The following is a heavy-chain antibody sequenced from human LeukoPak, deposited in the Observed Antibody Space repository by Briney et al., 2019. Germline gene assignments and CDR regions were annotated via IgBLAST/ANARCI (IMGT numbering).Heavy chain of an antibody. CDR1: GYTFTGYY. Sequence: GASVKVSCKASGYTFTGYYMHWVRQAPGQGLEWMGWINPNSGGTNYAQKFQGRVTMTRDTSISTAYMELSRLRSDDTAVYYCARYPSSWYWDLAVYWGQGTLVTVSS. CDR3: ARYPSSWYWDLAVY. V-gene: IGHV1-2*02. J-gene: IGHJ4*02. D-gene: IGHD6-13*01. CDR2: INPNSGGT.